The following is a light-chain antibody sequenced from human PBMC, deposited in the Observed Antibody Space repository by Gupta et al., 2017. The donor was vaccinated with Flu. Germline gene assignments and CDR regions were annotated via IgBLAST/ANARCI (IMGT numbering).Light chain of an antibody. V-gene: IGLV1-44*01. CDR3: AAWDDSRNGVYV. CDR2: SSN. CDR1: SSNIGSNT. J-gene: IGLJ1*01. Sequence: QSVLTQPPPASGTPGQRVTISCSGRSSNIGSNTVIWYQHLPGTAPKLLIYSSNRRPSGVPGLFSGSKSGSAASLAISGLQAEEEADYYCAAWDDSRNGVYVFGTGTKVTVL.